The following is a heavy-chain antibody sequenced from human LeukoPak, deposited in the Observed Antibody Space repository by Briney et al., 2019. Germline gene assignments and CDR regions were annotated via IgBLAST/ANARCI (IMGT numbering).Heavy chain of an antibody. CDR2: ISRSTSYT. CDR1: GLILSDYY. D-gene: IGHD3-10*01. CDR3: ARSSYTSGSSCFVY. V-gene: IGHV3-11*03. Sequence: GGPLRLSCAASGLILSDYYMRWIPHSTGKAVEWLSYISRSTSYTHYADSVKGRFTISRDNAKNSLYLQMNSLRAEDTAVYYCARSSYTSGSSCFVYWGQGTQVTVSA. J-gene: IGHJ4*02.